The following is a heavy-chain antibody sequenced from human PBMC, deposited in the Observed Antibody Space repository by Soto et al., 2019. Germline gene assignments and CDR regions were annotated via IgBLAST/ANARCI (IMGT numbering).Heavy chain of an antibody. CDR1: GFTFSSYS. Sequence: PGGSLRLSCAASGFTFSSYSMNWVRQAPGKGLEWVSSISSSSSYIYYADSVKGRFTISRDNAKNSLYLQMNSLRAEDTAVYYCARDLYSSSSPSSGMDVWGQGTTVTVSS. D-gene: IGHD6-6*01. V-gene: IGHV3-21*01. J-gene: IGHJ6*02. CDR2: ISSSSSYI. CDR3: ARDLYSSSSPSSGMDV.